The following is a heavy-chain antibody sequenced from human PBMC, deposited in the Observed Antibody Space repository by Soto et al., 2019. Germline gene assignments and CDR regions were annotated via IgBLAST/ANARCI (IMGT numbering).Heavy chain of an antibody. CDR1: GYTFTGYY. CDR2: INPNSGGT. V-gene: IGHV1-2*04. J-gene: IGHJ6*02. CDR3: AREIVGIHGMDV. D-gene: IGHD3-16*02. Sequence: ASVKFSCKASGYTFTGYYMHWVRQAPGQGLEWMGWINPNSGGTNYAQKFQGWVTMTRDTSISTAYMELSRLRSDDTAVYYCAREIVGIHGMDVWGQGTTVTVSS.